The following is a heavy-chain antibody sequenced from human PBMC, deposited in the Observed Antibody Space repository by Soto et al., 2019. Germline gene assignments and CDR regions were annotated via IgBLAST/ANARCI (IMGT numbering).Heavy chain of an antibody. V-gene: IGHV4-39*01. CDR3: ARPGSGSYYSPFDY. CDR2: IYYSGST. Sequence: QLQLQESGPGLVKPSETLSLTCTVSGGSISSSSYYWGWIRQPPGKGLEWIGSIYYSGSTYYNPSLKSRVTTSADTSKNQPSLKLSSVTAADTAVYYCARPGSGSYYSPFDYWGQGTLVTVSS. CDR1: GGSISSSSYY. J-gene: IGHJ4*02. D-gene: IGHD1-26*01.